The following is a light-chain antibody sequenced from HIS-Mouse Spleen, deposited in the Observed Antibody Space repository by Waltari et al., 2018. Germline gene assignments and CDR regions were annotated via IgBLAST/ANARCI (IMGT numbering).Light chain of an antibody. CDR1: SSDVGGYNY. Sequence: QSALTQPASVSGSPGQSITISCTGTSSDVGGYNYVSWYQQHPGKAPKFMIYDVSNRPSGVSNRFSGSQSGNTASLTISGLQAEDEADYYCSSYTSSSTVVFGGGTKLTVL. CDR2: DVS. V-gene: IGLV2-14*03. CDR3: SSYTSSSTVV. J-gene: IGLJ2*01.